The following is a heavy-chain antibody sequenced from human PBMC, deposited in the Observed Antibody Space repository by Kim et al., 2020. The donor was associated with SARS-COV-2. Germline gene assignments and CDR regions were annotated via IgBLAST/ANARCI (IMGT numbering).Heavy chain of an antibody. V-gene: IGHV3-7*03. Sequence: YVASVKGRFTISRDNAKNSLYLQMNSLRAEDTAVYYCAKLGVTSSGFDYWGQGTLVTVSS. D-gene: IGHD2-21*02. CDR3: AKLGVTSSGFDY. J-gene: IGHJ4*02.